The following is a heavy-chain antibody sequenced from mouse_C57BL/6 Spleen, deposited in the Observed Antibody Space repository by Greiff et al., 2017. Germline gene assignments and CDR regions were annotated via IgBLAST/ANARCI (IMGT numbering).Heavy chain of an antibody. Sequence: QVQLQQPGAELVMPGASVKLSCKASGYTFTSYWMHWVKQRPGQGLEWIGEIDPSDSSTNYNQKFKGKSTLTVDKSSSTAYMQLSSLTSEDSAVYYCARKGSGNSYAMDYWGQGTSVTVSA. J-gene: IGHJ4*01. CDR1: GYTFTSYW. CDR2: IDPSDSST. V-gene: IGHV1-69*01. D-gene: IGHD2-1*01. CDR3: ARKGSGNSYAMDY.